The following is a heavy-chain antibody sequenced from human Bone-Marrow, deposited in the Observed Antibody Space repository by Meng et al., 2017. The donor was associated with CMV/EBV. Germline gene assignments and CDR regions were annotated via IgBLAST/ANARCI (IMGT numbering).Heavy chain of an antibody. J-gene: IGHJ4*02. CDR2: IIGSGAAT. CDR1: GFSFSSNA. Sequence: GGSLRLSCAASGFSFSSNAMSWVRQAPGKGLEWVSYIIGSGAATFYADSVKGRFTISRDNAKNSLYLQMNSLRAEDTAVYYCARLRWFGEVDYFDYWGQGTLVTVSS. D-gene: IGHD3-10*01. V-gene: IGHV3-23*01. CDR3: ARLRWFGEVDYFDY.